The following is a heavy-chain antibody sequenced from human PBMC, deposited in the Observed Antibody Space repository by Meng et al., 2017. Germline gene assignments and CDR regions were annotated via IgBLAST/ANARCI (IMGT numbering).Heavy chain of an antibody. CDR2: IKQDGSEK. CDR3: ARASFRDRYCSGGSCATDY. J-gene: IGHJ4*02. D-gene: IGHD2-15*01. V-gene: IGHV3-7*01. Sequence: GESLKISCAASGFTFSSYWMSWVRQAPGKGLEWVANIKQDGSEKYYVDSVKGRFTISRDNAKNSLYLQMNSLRAEDTAVYYCARASFRDRYCSGGSCATDYWGQGTLVTVSS. CDR1: GFTFSSYW.